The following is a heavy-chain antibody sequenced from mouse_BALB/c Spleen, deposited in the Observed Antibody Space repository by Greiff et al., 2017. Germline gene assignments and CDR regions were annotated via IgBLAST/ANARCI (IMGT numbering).Heavy chain of an antibody. J-gene: IGHJ3*01. V-gene: IGHV3-2*02. D-gene: IGHD1-1*01. CDR2: ISYSGST. Sequence: EVQRVESGPGLVKPSQSLSLTCTVTGYSITSDYAWNWNRQFPGNKLEWMGYISYSGSTSYNPSLKSRISITRDTSKNQFFLQLNSVTTEDTATYYCARGDLRYLAWFAYWGQGTLVTVSA. CDR3: ARGDLRYLAWFAY. CDR1: GYSITSDYA.